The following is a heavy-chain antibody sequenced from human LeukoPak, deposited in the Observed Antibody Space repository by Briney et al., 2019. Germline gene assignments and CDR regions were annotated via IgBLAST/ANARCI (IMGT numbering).Heavy chain of an antibody. D-gene: IGHD3-22*01. Sequence: ASVKVSCKASGGTFSSYAISWVRQAPGQGLEWMGGIIPIFGTANYAQKFQGRVTISADESTSTAYMELSRLRSEDTAVYYCAKLGVGSYDGSGYIDYWGQGTLVTVSS. V-gene: IGHV1-69*13. CDR3: AKLGVGSYDGSGYIDY. CDR2: IIPIFGTA. J-gene: IGHJ4*02. CDR1: GGTFSSYA.